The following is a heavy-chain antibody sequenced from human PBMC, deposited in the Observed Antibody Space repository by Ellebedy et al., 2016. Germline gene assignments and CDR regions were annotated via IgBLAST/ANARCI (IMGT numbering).Heavy chain of an antibody. V-gene: IGHV3-74*01. CDR2: IRGDASTL. CDR1: EFISGDYW. D-gene: IGHD1-14*01. Sequence: GGSLRLSXAASEFISGDYWIHWVRQGPGRGLDWVSRIRGDASTLNFVDSVKGRFTVSRDSVQNTVYLQMNSLRAEDAGTYYCAKAGGRSHYYMDVWGKGTTVIVSS. J-gene: IGHJ6*03. CDR3: AKAGGRSHYYMDV.